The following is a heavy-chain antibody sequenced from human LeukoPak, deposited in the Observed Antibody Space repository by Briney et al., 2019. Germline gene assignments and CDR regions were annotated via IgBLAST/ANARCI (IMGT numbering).Heavy chain of an antibody. V-gene: IGHV3-21*01. Sequence: GGYLRLSCAASGFTFSSYSMNWVRQAPGKGLEWVSSISSSSYIYYADSVKGRFTISRDNAKNSLYLQMNSLRAEDTAVYYCARVPKNIHYDYYMDVWGKGTTVTVSS. CDR2: ISSSSYI. CDR3: ARVPKNIHYDYYMDV. J-gene: IGHJ6*03. CDR1: GFTFSSYS. D-gene: IGHD2/OR15-2a*01.